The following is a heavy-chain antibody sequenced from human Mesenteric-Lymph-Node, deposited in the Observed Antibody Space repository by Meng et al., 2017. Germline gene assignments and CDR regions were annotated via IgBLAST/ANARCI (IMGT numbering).Heavy chain of an antibody. CDR1: GGSISSGGYY. CDR2: IYYSGST. Sequence: SETLSLTCTVSGGSISSGGYYWSWIRQHPGKGLEWIGYIYYSGSTYYNPSLKSRVTISVDTSKNQFSLKLSSVTAADTAVYYCARRVGAMVGFDPWGQGTLVTVSS. J-gene: IGHJ5*02. D-gene: IGHD1-26*01. CDR3: ARRVGAMVGFDP. V-gene: IGHV4-31*03.